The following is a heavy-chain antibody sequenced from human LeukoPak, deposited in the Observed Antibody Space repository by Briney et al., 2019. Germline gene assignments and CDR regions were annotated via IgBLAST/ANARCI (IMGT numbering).Heavy chain of an antibody. CDR2: INHIGST. D-gene: IGHD2-2*01. CDR3: ARGLYAGAFDI. Sequence: SETLSLTCAVSGGSLTDYYWSWIRQSPGKGLEWIGEINHIGSTNTSPTLETRVTMSVDMSKNQFSLKLSSVTAADTAVYFCARGLYAGAFDIWGRGTMVTVSS. CDR1: GGSLTDYY. J-gene: IGHJ3*02. V-gene: IGHV4-34*01.